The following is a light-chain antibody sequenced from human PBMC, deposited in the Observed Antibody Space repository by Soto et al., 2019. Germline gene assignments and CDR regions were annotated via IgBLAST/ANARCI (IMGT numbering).Light chain of an antibody. CDR3: HQDFNLPWT. CDR2: GTS. CDR1: QTVSRMY. J-gene: IGKJ1*01. V-gene: IGKV3D-7*01. Sequence: EIVLTQSPGTLSLSPGDRATLSCRASQTVSRMYLSWFQQRPGQAPRLLIYGTSTRATGIPVRFSGSGSGTDFTLTISSLQPEDFAVYFCHQDFNLPWTFGQGTKVDIK.